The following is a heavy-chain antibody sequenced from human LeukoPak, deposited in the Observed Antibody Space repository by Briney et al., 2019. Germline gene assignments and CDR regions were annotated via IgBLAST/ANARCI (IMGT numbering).Heavy chain of an antibody. CDR1: GFTFSDCY. CDR2: ISSSGSTI. V-gene: IGHV3-11*01. D-gene: IGHD5-18*01. CDR3: AREDTAMVFRWFDP. J-gene: IGHJ5*02. Sequence: GSLRLSCAASGFTFSDCYMSWIRQAPGKGLEWVSYISSSGSTIYYADSVKGRFTISRDNAKNSLYLQMNSLRAEDTAVYYCAREDTAMVFRWFDPWGQGTLVTVSS.